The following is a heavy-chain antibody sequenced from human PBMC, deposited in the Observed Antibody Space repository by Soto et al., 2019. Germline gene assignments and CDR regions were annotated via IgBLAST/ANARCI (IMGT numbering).Heavy chain of an antibody. D-gene: IGHD3-22*01. CDR2: INTDGSST. V-gene: IGHV3-74*01. CDR1: GFTFSSYW. J-gene: IGHJ4*02. CDR3: ARGETRHSSLSVY. Sequence: EVQLVESGGGLVQPGGSLRLSCAASGFTFSSYWMHWVRQAPGKGLVWVSRINTDGSSTSYADSVKGRFTISSDNAENTLYLQMNSLTAEDTAVYYCARGETRHSSLSVYWGQGTLVTVAS.